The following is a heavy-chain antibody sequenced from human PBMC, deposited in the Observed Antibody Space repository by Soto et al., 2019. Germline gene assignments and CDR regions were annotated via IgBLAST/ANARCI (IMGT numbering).Heavy chain of an antibody. CDR2: IYYSGST. J-gene: IGHJ5*02. CDR3: ASQTGYSSSWYGGWFDP. V-gene: IGHV4-31*03. CDR1: GGSISSGGYY. D-gene: IGHD6-13*01. Sequence: SETLSLTCTVSGGSISSGGYYWSWIRQHPGKGLEWIGYIYYSGSTYYNPSLKSRVTISVDTSKNQFSLKLSSVTAADTAVYYCASQTGYSSSWYGGWFDPWGQGTLVTVSS.